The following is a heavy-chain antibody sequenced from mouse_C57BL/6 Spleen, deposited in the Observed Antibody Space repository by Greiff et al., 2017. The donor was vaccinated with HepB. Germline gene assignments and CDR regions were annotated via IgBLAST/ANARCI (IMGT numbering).Heavy chain of an antibody. D-gene: IGHD4-1*01. CDR2: IWGDGST. Sequence: VKLMESGPGLVAPSQSLSITCTVSGFSLTSYGVSWVRQPPGKGLEWLGVIWGDGSTNYHSALISRLSISKDNSKSKVFLKLNSLLTDDTATYYCAKNWTHYAMDYWGQGTSVTVSS. CDR1: GFSLTSYG. CDR3: AKNWTHYAMDY. V-gene: IGHV2-3*01. J-gene: IGHJ4*01.